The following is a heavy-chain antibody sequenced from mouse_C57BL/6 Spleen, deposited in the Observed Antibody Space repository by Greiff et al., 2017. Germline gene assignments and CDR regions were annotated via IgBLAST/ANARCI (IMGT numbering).Heavy chain of an antibody. D-gene: IGHD4-1*01. Sequence: QVHVKQSGPELVKPGASVKLSCKASGYTFTSYDINWVKQRTGQGLEWIGWIYPRDGSTKYNEKFKGKATLTVDTSSSTAYMELHSLTSEDSAVYFCARGITGRGYYAMDYWGQGTSVTVSS. CDR3: ARGITGRGYYAMDY. J-gene: IGHJ4*01. CDR2: IYPRDGST. V-gene: IGHV1-85*01. CDR1: GYTFTSYD.